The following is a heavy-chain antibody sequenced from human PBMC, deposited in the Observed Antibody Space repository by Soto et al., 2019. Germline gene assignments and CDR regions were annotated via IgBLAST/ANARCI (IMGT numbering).Heavy chain of an antibody. Sequence: QLQLQESGPGLVKPSETLSLTCTVSGGSISSSSYYWGWIRQPPGKGLEWIGSIYYSGSTYYNPSLTSRVTISVDTSTNHYSLKLSAVTAADTAVYYCARTFPDSSGYIDYWGQGTLVTVSS. V-gene: IGHV4-39*02. J-gene: IGHJ4*02. D-gene: IGHD3-22*01. CDR1: GGSISSSSYY. CDR3: ARTFPDSSGYIDY. CDR2: IYYSGST.